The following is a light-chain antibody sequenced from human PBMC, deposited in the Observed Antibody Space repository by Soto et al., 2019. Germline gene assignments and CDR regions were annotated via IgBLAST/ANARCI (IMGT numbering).Light chain of an antibody. CDR2: VNSDGSH. J-gene: IGLJ2*01. V-gene: IGLV4-69*01. CDR3: QTWGSDISL. CDR1: SGHNNYA. Sequence: QPVLTQSPSASASLGASVKLTCTLSSGHNNYAIAWHQQQPEKGPRYLLKVNSDGSHTRGDGIPDRFSGSTSGAERYLTISSLQSEDEADYYCQTWGSDISLFGGGTKVTVL.